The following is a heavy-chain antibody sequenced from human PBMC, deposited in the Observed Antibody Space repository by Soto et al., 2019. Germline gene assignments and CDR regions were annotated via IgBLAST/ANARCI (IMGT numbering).Heavy chain of an antibody. CDR3: ARVVRYFDSPYGMDV. CDR1: GFTFSSYA. J-gene: IGHJ6*02. D-gene: IGHD3-9*01. V-gene: IGHV3-23*01. Sequence: EVQLLESGEGLVQPGGSLKLSCAASGFTFSSYAMSWVRQAPGKGLEWVSGIGGSGGNTYYADSVKGRLTISRDNSKNTLFLQMNSLRAEDTAEYYCARVVRYFDSPYGMDVWGQGTTVTVSS. CDR2: IGGSGGNT.